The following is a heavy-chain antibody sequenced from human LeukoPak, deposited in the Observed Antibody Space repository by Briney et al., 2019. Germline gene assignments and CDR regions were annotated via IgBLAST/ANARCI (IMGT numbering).Heavy chain of an antibody. CDR2: INHSGST. J-gene: IGHJ3*02. CDR1: GGSFSGYY. D-gene: IGHD4-17*01. CDR3: ASYDYGGFRGDAFDI. Sequence: SENLSLTCAVYGGSFSGYYWSWIRQPPGKGLEWIGEINHSGSTNYNPSLKSRVTISVDTSKNQFSLKLSSVTAADTAVYYCASYDYGGFRGDAFDIWGQGTMVTVSS. V-gene: IGHV4-34*01.